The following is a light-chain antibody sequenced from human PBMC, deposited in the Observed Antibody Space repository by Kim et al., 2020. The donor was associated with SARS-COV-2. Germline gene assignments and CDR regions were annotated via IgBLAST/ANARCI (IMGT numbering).Light chain of an antibody. CDR1: HSISDY. CDR3: QQYASYPQT. Sequence: DIQMTQSPSTLSASVGDRVTITCRASHSISDYLAWYQQKPGKAPNLLIYKASSLESGVPSRFSGSASGTDFTLTISSLQPEDFSTYYCQQYASYPQTFGGGTKVDIK. CDR2: KAS. J-gene: IGKJ4*02. V-gene: IGKV1-5*03.